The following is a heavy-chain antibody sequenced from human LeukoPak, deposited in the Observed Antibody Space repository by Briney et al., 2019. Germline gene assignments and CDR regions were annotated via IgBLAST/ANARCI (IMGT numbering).Heavy chain of an antibody. CDR3: ARHYYDSSGYYEPQFDY. J-gene: IGHJ4*02. D-gene: IGHD3-22*01. V-gene: IGHV3-11*01. CDR2: ISSSGSTI. Sequence: GGSLRLSCAASGFTFSDYYMSWIRQAPGKGLEWVSYISSSGSTIYYADSVKGRFTISRDNAKNSLYLQMNSLRAEDTAVYYCARHYYDSSGYYEPQFDYWGQGTLVTVSS. CDR1: GFTFSDYY.